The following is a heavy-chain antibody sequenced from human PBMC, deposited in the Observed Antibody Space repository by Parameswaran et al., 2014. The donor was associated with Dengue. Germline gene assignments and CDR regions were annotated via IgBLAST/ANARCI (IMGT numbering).Heavy chain of an antibody. CDR2: IIPIFGTA. Sequence: SWVRQAPGQGLEWMGGIIPIFGTANYAQKFQGRVTITADKSTSTAYMELSSLRSEDTAVYYCARANSGVVVVTTFDSWFDPWGQGTLVTVSS. V-gene: IGHV1-69*06. D-gene: IGHD2-21*02. CDR3: ARANSGVVVVTTFDSWFDP. J-gene: IGHJ5*02.